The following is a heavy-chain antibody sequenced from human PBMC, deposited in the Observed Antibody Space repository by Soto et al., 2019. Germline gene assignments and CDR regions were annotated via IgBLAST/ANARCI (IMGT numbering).Heavy chain of an antibody. V-gene: IGHV4-59*01. CDR3: ARDNPSRYCTRDRGYYY. J-gene: IGHJ6*01. D-gene: IGHD2-15*01. Sequence: HPGKGLEWIGYIDHWASTNYNPSLKSRVTISADTSKNQFSLKLSSVIAADTAVYYCARDNPSRYCTRDRGYYY. CDR2: IDHWAST.